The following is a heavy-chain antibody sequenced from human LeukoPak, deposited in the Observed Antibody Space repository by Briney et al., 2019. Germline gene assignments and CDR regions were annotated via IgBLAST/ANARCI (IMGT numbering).Heavy chain of an antibody. CDR1: GYTVTELS. CDR3: AAEAVAGMNFDF. Sequence: ASVKVSCKVSGYTVTELSMHWVRQAPGKGLEWMGGFDPEHGETIYAQKFQGRVTMTEDTSTDTAYMELSSLRSEDTAVYYCAAEAVAGMNFDFWGQGTLVTVSP. CDR2: FDPEHGET. V-gene: IGHV1-24*01. D-gene: IGHD6-19*01. J-gene: IGHJ4*02.